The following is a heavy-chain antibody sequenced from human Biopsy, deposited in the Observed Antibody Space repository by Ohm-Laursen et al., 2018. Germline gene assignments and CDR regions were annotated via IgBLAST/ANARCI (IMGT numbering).Heavy chain of an antibody. V-gene: IGHV1-46*02. CDR2: INPSGRYT. Sequence: SVKVSCKASGYAFHTYYMHWMRQAPGQGLEWLGYINPSGRYTRNAQSFQGRVTMTRDTSTSTVYMELSGLTSDDTAVYYCARPRGTATAIADGLDYWGQGTLVIVSS. D-gene: IGHD2-21*02. CDR1: GYAFHTYY. J-gene: IGHJ4*02. CDR3: ARPRGTATAIADGLDY.